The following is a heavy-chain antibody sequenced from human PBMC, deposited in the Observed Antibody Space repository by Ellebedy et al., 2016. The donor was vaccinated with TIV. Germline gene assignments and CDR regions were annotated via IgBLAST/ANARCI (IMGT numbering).Heavy chain of an antibody. Sequence: GESLKIPCAASGFTFSMYWMRWARQVPGKGLVWVSLIYTNGTTRYADSVKGRFTISRDNSKDTLFLQMNSLRAEDTAIYFCARDPVGVGPAFDVWGQGTMVTVSS. D-gene: IGHD4-23*01. CDR2: IYTNGTT. V-gene: IGHV3-74*01. J-gene: IGHJ3*01. CDR3: ARDPVGVGPAFDV. CDR1: GFTFSMYW.